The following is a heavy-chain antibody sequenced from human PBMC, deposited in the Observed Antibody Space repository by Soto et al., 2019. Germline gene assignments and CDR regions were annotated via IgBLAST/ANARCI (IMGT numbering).Heavy chain of an antibody. Sequence: EVQVLESGGDLVQPGGSLRLSCAASGFTFSNYAMTWVRQAHGKGLEWVSTISGSGDSIYYADSVKGRFTISRDNSKNTRYLQMNSLRADDWAVYYCSTGRQMGYWGQGTLVIVSS. CDR2: ISGSGDSI. J-gene: IGHJ4*02. D-gene: IGHD7-27*01. V-gene: IGHV3-23*01. CDR3: STGRQMGY. CDR1: GFTFSNYA.